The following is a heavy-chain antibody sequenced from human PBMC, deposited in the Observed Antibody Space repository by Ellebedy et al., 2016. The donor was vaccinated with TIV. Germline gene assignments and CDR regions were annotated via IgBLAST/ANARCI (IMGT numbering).Heavy chain of an antibody. D-gene: IGHD3-22*01. V-gene: IGHV1-46*01. J-gene: IGHJ4*02. Sequence: ASVKVSCKASGYTFTSYYMYWVRQAPGQGLEWMGLINPSAGSTNYAQKFQGRVTMTRDTSTSTVYMELSSLRSEDTAVYYCARGDKYYYDSSGYYYTYWGQGTLVTVSS. CDR3: ARGDKYYYDSSGYYYTY. CDR2: INPSAGST. CDR1: GYTFTSYY.